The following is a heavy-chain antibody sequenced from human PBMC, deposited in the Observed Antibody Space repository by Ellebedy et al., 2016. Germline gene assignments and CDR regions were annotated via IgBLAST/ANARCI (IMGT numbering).Heavy chain of an antibody. CDR3: ATRHNGAFDI. D-gene: IGHD1-14*01. CDR1: GFIVTNSY. J-gene: IGHJ3*02. Sequence: GGSLRLXXAASGFIVTNSYMTWVRQAPGKGLEWVSVIYSGGSSYYADSVQDRFTTSRDSSKNTLYLQMNSLRAEDTAVYYCATRHNGAFDIWGRGTMVTVSS. V-gene: IGHV3-53*01. CDR2: IYSGGSS.